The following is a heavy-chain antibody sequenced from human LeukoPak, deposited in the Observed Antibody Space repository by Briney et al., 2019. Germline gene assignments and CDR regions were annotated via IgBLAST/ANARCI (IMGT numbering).Heavy chain of an antibody. CDR3: ARLQGAISMIVGEYFDY. CDR1: GFTFSSYS. CDR2: VSGTGGST. Sequence: GGSLRLSCAASGFTFSSYSMNWVRQAPGKGLEWVSSVSGTGGSTYYADSVKGRFTISRDNSKNTLYLQMNSLRAEDTAVYYCARLQGAISMIVGEYFDYWGQGTLVTVSS. D-gene: IGHD3-22*01. V-gene: IGHV3-23*01. J-gene: IGHJ4*02.